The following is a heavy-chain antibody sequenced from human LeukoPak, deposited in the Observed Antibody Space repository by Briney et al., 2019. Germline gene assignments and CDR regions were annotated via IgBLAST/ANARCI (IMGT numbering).Heavy chain of an antibody. D-gene: IGHD3-10*02. J-gene: IGHJ6*04. CDR3: AELGITMIGGV. V-gene: IGHV3-30*18. CDR1: GFTFSSYW. Sequence: GGSLRLSCAASGFTFSSYWMSWVRQAPGKGLEWVAVISYDGSNKYYADSVKGRFTISRDNAKNSLYLQMDSLRAEDTAVYYCAELGITMIGGVWGKGTTVTISS. CDR2: ISYDGSNK.